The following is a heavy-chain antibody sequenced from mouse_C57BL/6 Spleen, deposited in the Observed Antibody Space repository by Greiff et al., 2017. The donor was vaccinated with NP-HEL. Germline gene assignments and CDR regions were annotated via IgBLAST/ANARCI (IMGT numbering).Heavy chain of an antibody. J-gene: IGHJ3*01. CDR1: GYTFTSYW. CDR2: IHPNSGST. D-gene: IGHD6-1*01. V-gene: IGHV1-64*01. CDR3: EGSAPWLAY. Sequence: QVQLQQSGAELVKPGASVKLSCKASGYTFTSYWMHWVKQRPGQGLEWIGMIHPNSGSTNYNEKFKSKATLTVDKSSSTAYMQLSSLTSEDSAVYYCEGSAPWLAYWGQGTLVTVSA.